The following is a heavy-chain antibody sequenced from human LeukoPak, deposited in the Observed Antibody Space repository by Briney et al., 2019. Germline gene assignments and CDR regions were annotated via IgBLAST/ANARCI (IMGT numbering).Heavy chain of an antibody. V-gene: IGHV4-61*02. CDR1: GGSISSGSYY. Sequence: SETLSLTCTVSGGSISSGSYYWSWIRQPAGKGLEWIGRIYTSGSTNYNPSLKSRVTISVDTSKNQFSLKLSSVTAADTAVYYCASCMAAYFDYWGQGTLVTVSS. CDR3: ASCMAAYFDY. D-gene: IGHD2-8*01. CDR2: IYTSGST. J-gene: IGHJ4*02.